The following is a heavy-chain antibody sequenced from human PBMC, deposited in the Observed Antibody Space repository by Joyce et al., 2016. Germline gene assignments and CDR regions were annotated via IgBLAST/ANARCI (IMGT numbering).Heavy chain of an antibody. CDR1: GFIFSTCG. D-gene: IGHD2-2*03. V-gene: IGHV3-33*01. CDR2: IGYDGTNK. J-gene: IGHJ4*02. Sequence: QVQLVESGGGVVQPGRSLRLSCAASGFIFSTCGMHWVRQAPGQGLEWVAIIGYDGTNKYYADCVKGRFTISRDNSKNTLNLQMNSLRVEDTAMYYCARDGFHTFDYWGQGTLVTVSS. CDR3: ARDGFHTFDY.